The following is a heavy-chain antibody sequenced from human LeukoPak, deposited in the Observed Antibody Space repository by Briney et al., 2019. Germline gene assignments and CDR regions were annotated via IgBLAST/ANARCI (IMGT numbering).Heavy chain of an antibody. CDR2: IIPIFGIA. Sequence: SVKVSCKASGGTFSSYAISWVRQAPGQGLEWMGRIIPIFGIANYAQKFQGRVTITADKSTSTAYMELSSLRSEDTAVYYCARELMDTAMVTGFGYWGQGTLSPSPQ. CDR3: ARELMDTAMVTGFGY. J-gene: IGHJ4*02. CDR1: GGTFSSYA. D-gene: IGHD5-18*01. V-gene: IGHV1-69*04.